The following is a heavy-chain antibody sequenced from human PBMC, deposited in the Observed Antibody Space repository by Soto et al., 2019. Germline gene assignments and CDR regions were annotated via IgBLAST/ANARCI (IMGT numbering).Heavy chain of an antibody. Sequence: EVQLVESGGGLVRPGGSLRLSCAASGFTFSYYWMHWVRQAPGKGLVWVSRIHSDGSSTTYADFVKGRFIISRDNARNKVDLQMNSVRVEDTAVYYCARGDRGAFDLWGQGTVVTVSS. D-gene: IGHD1-26*01. J-gene: IGHJ3*01. CDR3: ARGDRGAFDL. CDR1: GFTFSYYW. V-gene: IGHV3-74*01. CDR2: IHSDGSST.